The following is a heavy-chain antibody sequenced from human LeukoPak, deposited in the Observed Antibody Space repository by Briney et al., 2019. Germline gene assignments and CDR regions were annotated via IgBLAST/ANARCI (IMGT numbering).Heavy chain of an antibody. CDR3: AKDISGSQWLPDY. J-gene: IGHJ4*02. CDR1: GFTFDDYA. D-gene: IGHD3-22*01. Sequence: GGSLRLSCAASGFTFDDYAMHWVRQAPGKGQEWVSGISWNSGSIGYADSVKGRFTISRDNAKNSLYLQMNSLRAEDTALYYCAKDISGSQWLPDYWGQGTLVTVSS. V-gene: IGHV3-9*01. CDR2: ISWNSGSI.